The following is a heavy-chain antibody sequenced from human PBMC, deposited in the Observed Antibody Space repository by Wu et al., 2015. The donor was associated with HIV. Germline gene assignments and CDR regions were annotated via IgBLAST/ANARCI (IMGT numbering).Heavy chain of an antibody. V-gene: IGHV1-2*02. J-gene: IGHJ3*02. CDR1: GYSFTGYY. Sequence: QVQLVQSGADMKKPGASVKVSCKASGYSFTGYYMHWVRQAPGQGLEWMGWINPNSGGTNYAQKFQGRVTMTRDTSISTAYMELSRLRSDDTAVYYCARDRSHTVTVAFDIWGQGTMVTVSS. D-gene: IGHD4-11*01. CDR3: ARDRSHTVTVAFDI. CDR2: INPNSGGT.